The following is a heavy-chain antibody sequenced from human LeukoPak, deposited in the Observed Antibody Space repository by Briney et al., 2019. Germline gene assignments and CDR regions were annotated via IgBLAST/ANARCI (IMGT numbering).Heavy chain of an antibody. CDR3: ARARSGSRAHWFDP. J-gene: IGHJ5*02. V-gene: IGHV1-8*01. Sequence: ASVKVSCKASGYTFTSYDINWVRQATGQGLEWMGWMNPNSGNTGYAQKLQGRVTMTRNTSISTAYMELSSLRSEDTAVYYCARARSGSRAHWFDPWGQGTLVTVSS. CDR1: GYTFTSYD. D-gene: IGHD1-26*01. CDR2: MNPNSGNT.